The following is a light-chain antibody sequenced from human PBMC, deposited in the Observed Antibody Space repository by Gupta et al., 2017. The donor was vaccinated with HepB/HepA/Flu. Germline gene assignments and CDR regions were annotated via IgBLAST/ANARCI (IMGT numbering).Light chain of an antibody. V-gene: IGKV1-5*03. J-gene: IGKJ1*01. CDR3: QQNNSYSGT. CDR2: RSS. Sequence: DIQMTQSPSTLSASVGDRVTITCRASQSVSHWLAWYQQKPGQAPRLLIQRSSKLESGVPSRFSGSGSGTEFTLTISSLQPDDFATYYCQQNNSYSGTFGQGTKVEI. CDR1: QSVSHW.